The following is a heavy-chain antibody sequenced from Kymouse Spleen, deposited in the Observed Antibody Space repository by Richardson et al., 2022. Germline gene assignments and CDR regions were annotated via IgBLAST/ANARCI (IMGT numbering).Heavy chain of an antibody. Sequence: EVQLVESGGGLVQPGGSLRLSCAASGFTFSSYWMSWVRQAPGKGLEWVANIKQDGSEKYYVDSVKGRFTISRDNAKNSLYLQMNSLRAEDTAVYYCARWDYYGSGSYGDYWGQGTLVTVSS. J-gene: IGHJ4*02. CDR2: IKQDGSEK. CDR1: GFTFSSYW. CDR3: ARWDYYGSGSYGDY. V-gene: IGHV3-7*01. D-gene: IGHD3-10*01.